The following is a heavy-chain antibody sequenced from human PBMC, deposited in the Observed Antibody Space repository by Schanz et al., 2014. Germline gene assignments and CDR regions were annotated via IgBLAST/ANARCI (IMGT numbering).Heavy chain of an antibody. CDR3: ARGGFGEVSYFDY. V-gene: IGHV3-30*03. J-gene: IGHJ4*02. CDR2: ISYDGSKK. D-gene: IGHD3-10*01. CDR1: GFSFSDHA. Sequence: QVQLVESGGGLIQPGGSLRLSCAASGFSFSDHAMDWVRQAAGKGLEWVGVISYDGSKKSYADSVKGRFTISRDNSKNTLYLQMNSLRPEDTAVYYCARGGFGEVSYFDYWGQGTLVTVSS.